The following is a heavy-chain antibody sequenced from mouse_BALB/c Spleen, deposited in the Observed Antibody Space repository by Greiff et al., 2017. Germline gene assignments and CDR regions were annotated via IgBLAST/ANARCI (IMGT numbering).Heavy chain of an antibody. Sequence: EVNVVESGAELVRPGALVKLSCKASGFNIKDYYMHWVKQRPEQGLEWIGWIDPENGNTIYDPKFQGKASITADTSSNTAYLQLSSLTSEDTAVYYCARSNYGSFWYFDVWGAGTTVTVSS. CDR2: IDPENGNT. CDR3: ARSNYGSFWYFDV. D-gene: IGHD1-1*01. J-gene: IGHJ1*01. CDR1: GFNIKDYY. V-gene: IGHV14-1*02.